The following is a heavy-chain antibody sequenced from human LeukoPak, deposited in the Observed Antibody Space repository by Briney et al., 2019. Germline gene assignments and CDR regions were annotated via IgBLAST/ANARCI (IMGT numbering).Heavy chain of an antibody. CDR2: IYYSGST. V-gene: IGHV4-39*07. D-gene: IGHD6-13*01. Sequence: PSETLSLTCTVSGGSISSSSYYWGWIRQPPGKGLEWIGSIYYSGSTYYNPSLKSRVTISVDTSKNQFSLKLSSVTAADTAVYYCARGEYSSSWYHAEYFQHWGQGTLVTVSS. J-gene: IGHJ1*01. CDR1: GGSISSSSYY. CDR3: ARGEYSSSWYHAEYFQH.